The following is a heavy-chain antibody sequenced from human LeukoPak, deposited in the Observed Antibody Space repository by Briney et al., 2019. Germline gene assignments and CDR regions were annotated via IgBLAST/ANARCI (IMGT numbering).Heavy chain of an antibody. CDR2: IYYSGST. D-gene: IGHD6-6*01. CDR3: ARGRAARLDY. Sequence: PAVTLSLTCTVSGGSISSYYWSWIRQPPGKGLEWIGYIYYSGSTNYNPSLRSRVTISVDTSKNQFSLKLSSVTAADTAVYYCARGRAARLDYWGQGTLVTVS. J-gene: IGHJ4*02. CDR1: GGSISSYY. V-gene: IGHV4-59*01.